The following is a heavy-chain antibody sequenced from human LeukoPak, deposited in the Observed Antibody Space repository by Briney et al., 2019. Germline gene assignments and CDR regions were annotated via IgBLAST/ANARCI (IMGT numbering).Heavy chain of an antibody. CDR2: MNPNSGNT. CDR3: ASGGVHLYYFDY. Sequence: ASVTVSCKASGYTFTIYDINWVRQATGQGLEWMGWMNPNSGNTGYAQKFQGRVTMTRNTSISTAYMELSSLRSEDTAVYYCASGGVHLYYFDYWGQGTLVTVSS. D-gene: IGHD4-23*01. J-gene: IGHJ4*02. V-gene: IGHV1-8*01. CDR1: GYTFTIYD.